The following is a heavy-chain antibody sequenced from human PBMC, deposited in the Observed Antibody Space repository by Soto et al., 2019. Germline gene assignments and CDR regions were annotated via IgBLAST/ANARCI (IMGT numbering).Heavy chain of an antibody. Sequence: QVQLQESGPGLVKPSETLSLTCTVSGGSISSYYWSWIRQPPGKGLEWIGYIYYSGSTNYNPSLKSRVTISVDTSKNQFSLKLSSVTAADTAVYYCARYQSENWNDVGVVYAFDIWGQGTMVTVSS. J-gene: IGHJ3*02. CDR2: IYYSGST. CDR1: GGSISSYY. V-gene: IGHV4-59*08. CDR3: ARYQSENWNDVGVVYAFDI. D-gene: IGHD1-1*01.